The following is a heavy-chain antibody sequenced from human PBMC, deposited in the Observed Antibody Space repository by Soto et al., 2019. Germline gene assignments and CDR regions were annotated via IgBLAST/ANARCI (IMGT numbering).Heavy chain of an antibody. CDR3: AREENCSGGTCYSEYFHR. CDR2: IDTGNGNT. D-gene: IGHD2-15*01. V-gene: IGHV1-3*04. Sequence: ASVKVSCKASRYIFTNYAIHWVRQAPGQSLEWLGWIDTGNGNTRYSQKFQGRVTITRDTFANTAGMELNNLRSEDTAVYYCAREENCSGGTCYSEYFHRWGQGTLVTVSS. J-gene: IGHJ1*01. CDR1: RYIFTNYA.